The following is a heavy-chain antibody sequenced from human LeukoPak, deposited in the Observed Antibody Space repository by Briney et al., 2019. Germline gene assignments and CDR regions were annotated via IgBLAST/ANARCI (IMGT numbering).Heavy chain of an antibody. V-gene: IGHV3-9*01. CDR1: GFTFDDYA. CDR3: AKDSSIRYYDFWSGYYGHYYYGMDV. CDR2: ISWNSGSI. Sequence: GGSLRLSCAASGFTFDDYAMHWVRQAPGKGLEWVSGISWNSGSIGYADSVKGRFAISRDNAKNSLYLQMNSLRAEDTALYYCAKDSSIRYYDFWSGYYGHYYYGMDVWGQGTTVTVSS. J-gene: IGHJ6*02. D-gene: IGHD3-3*01.